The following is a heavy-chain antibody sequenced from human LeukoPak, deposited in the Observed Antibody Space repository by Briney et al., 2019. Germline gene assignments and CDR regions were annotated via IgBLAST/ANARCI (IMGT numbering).Heavy chain of an antibody. Sequence: GGSLRLSCAASGFTFSSYAMSWVRQAPGEGLEWVSDISGSGGSTYYADSVKGRFTISRDNSKNTLYLQMNSLRAEDTAVYYCARHRAGYYDTSGYYYDYWGQGTLVTVSS. CDR3: ARHRAGYYDTSGYYYDY. CDR1: GFTFSSYA. D-gene: IGHD3-22*01. CDR2: ISGSGGST. J-gene: IGHJ4*02. V-gene: IGHV3-23*01.